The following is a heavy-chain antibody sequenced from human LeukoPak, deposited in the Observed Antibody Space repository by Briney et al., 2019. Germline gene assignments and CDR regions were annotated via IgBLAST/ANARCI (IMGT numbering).Heavy chain of an antibody. CDR3: AKDGPDIVVVGHYGMDV. Sequence: GGSLRLSCAASGFTFSSYAMSWVRQAPGKGLEWVSAISGSGGSTYYADSVKGRFTISRDNSKNTLYLQMNSLRAEDTAVYYCAKDGPDIVVVGHYGMDVWGQGTTVTVSS. V-gene: IGHV3-23*01. D-gene: IGHD2-2*01. CDR2: ISGSGGST. J-gene: IGHJ6*02. CDR1: GFTFSSYA.